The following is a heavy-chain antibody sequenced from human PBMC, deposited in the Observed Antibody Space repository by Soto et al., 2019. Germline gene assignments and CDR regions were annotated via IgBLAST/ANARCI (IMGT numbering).Heavy chain of an antibody. J-gene: IGHJ5*02. Sequence: QVQLAESGGGVVQPGRSLRLSCAASGFTFSTFALHWVRQAPGEGLEWVALISHDGRIEKYADSVKGRFTISRDNSKNTLYMQMDSLRLEDTGVYYCARDGLPDDFRSGGYWFDPWGQGTQVTVSS. CDR1: GFTFSTFA. D-gene: IGHD3-3*01. V-gene: IGHV3-30-3*01. CDR2: ISHDGRIE. CDR3: ARDGLPDDFRSGGYWFDP.